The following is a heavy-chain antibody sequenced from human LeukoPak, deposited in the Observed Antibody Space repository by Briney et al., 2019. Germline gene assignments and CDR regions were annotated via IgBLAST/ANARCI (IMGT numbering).Heavy chain of an antibody. D-gene: IGHD3-3*01. CDR1: GFTFSNVW. CDR2: ISSSSSTI. Sequence: PGGSLRLSCAGSGFTFSNVWMSWVRQAPGKGLEWVSYISSSSSTIYYADSVKGRFTISRDNAKNSLYLQMNSLRDEDTAVYYCARGKGSGYFPWGQGTLVTVSS. J-gene: IGHJ5*02. CDR3: ARGKGSGYFP. V-gene: IGHV3-48*02.